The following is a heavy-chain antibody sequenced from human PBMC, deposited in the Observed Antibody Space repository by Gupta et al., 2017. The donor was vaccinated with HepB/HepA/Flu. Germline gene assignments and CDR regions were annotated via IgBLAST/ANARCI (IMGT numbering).Heavy chain of an antibody. CDR3: AKDPGCGGDCPEYFQH. J-gene: IGHJ1*01. CDR2: INGSGGST. CDR1: GFMFSSYA. V-gene: IGHV3-23*01. D-gene: IGHD2-21*02. Sequence: EVHLLESGGGLLQPGGSLRLSCAASGFMFSSYAMTWVRQAPGKGLEWVSTINGSGGSTYYADSVKGRFTISRDNSKNTLYLQMNSLRAEDTAIYFCAKDPGCGGDCPEYFQHWGQGTLVTVSS.